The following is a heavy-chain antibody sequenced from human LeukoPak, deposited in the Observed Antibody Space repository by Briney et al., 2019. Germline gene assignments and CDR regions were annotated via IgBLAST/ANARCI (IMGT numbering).Heavy chain of an antibody. V-gene: IGHV3-23*01. D-gene: IGHD3-3*01. CDR1: GFTFSSYA. Sequence: GGSLRLSCAASGFTFSSYAMSWVRQAPGKGLEWVSAISGSGGSTYYADSVKGRFTISRDNPKNTLHLQMNSLRAEDTAEYYCASHTFGEIYYFDGMDVWGQGTTVTVSS. J-gene: IGHJ6*01. CDR3: ASHTFGEIYYFDGMDV. CDR2: ISGSGGST.